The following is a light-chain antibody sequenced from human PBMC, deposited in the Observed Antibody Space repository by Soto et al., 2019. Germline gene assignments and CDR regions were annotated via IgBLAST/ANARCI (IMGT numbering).Light chain of an antibody. CDR1: QSVSSSY. J-gene: IGKJ1*01. CDR3: QQYGSSPRT. V-gene: IGKV3-20*01. CDR2: GAS. Sequence: ESVLTQAPGALSLYPGERATLSCGASQSVSSSYLAWYQQKPGQAPRLLIYGASTRATGIPDRFSGSGSGTDFTLTISRLEPEDFAVYYCQQYGSSPRTFGQGTKVDIK.